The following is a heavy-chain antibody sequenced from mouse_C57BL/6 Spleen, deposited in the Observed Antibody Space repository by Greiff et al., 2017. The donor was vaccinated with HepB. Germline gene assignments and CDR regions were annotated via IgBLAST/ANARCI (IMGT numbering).Heavy chain of an antibody. CDR2: IYPGNSDT. CDR1: GYTFTSYW. J-gene: IGHJ1*03. V-gene: IGHV1-5*01. D-gene: IGHD2-4*01. CDR3: TRNFYDYAYFDV. Sequence: VQLQQSGTVLARPGASVKMSCKTSGYTFTSYWMPWVKQRPGQGLEWIGAIYPGNSDTSYNQKFKGKAKLTAVTSASTAYMELSSLTNEDSAVYYCTRNFYDYAYFDVWGTGTTVTVSS.